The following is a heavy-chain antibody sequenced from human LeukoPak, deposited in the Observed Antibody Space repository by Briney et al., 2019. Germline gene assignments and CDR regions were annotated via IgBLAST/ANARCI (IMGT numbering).Heavy chain of an antibody. D-gene: IGHD6-19*01. V-gene: IGHV1-69*06. J-gene: IGHJ4*02. CDR3: ARSYSSGDPFDY. CDR2: IIPIFGTA. Sequence: ASVKVSCKASGGTFSSYAISWVRQAPGQGLEWMGGIIPIFGTANYAQKFQGRVTITADKSTSTAYMELSSLRSEDTAVYYCARSYSSGDPFDYWGQGTLVAVSS. CDR1: GGTFSSYA.